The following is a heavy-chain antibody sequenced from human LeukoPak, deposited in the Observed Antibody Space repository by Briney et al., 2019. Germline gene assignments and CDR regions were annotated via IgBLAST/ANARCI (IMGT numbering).Heavy chain of an antibody. J-gene: IGHJ4*02. V-gene: IGHV4-59*08. CDR1: GGSISEYY. D-gene: IGHD3-3*01. Sequence: PSETLSLTCTVSGGSISEYYWSWIRQPPGKGLEWIGSSYNGGSTNYNPSLKSRVTISVDTSKNQLSLRLSSVTAADTAVYYCARHRSGSFDSWGQGTLVTVSS. CDR2: SYNGGST. CDR3: ARHRSGSFDS.